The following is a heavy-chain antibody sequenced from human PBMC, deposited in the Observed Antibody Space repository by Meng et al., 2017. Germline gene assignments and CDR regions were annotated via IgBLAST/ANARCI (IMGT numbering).Heavy chain of an antibody. D-gene: IGHD6-25*01. CDR1: GYNFPDYY. Sequence: GQLVRSGAEVQKPGAPVKVSCKPSGYNFPDYYLHWVRRAPGQGLEWMGRVNPKSGDTHYAQKFQARVTMTGDTSISTAYMELSGLRSDDTAMYYCARDEDISAAGKLFGDYWGQGTLVTVSS. J-gene: IGHJ4*02. V-gene: IGHV1-2*06. CDR3: ARDEDISAAGKLFGDY. CDR2: VNPKSGDT.